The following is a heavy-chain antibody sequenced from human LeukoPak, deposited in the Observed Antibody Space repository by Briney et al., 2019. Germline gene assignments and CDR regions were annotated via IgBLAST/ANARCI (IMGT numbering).Heavy chain of an antibody. CDR2: INHSGST. Sequence: PSETLSLTCAVYGGSFSGYYWSWIRQPPGKGLEWIGEINHSGSTNYNPSLKSRVTISVDTSKNQFSLKLSSVTAADTAVYYCARGRARGGSWVLHAFDIWGQGTMVTVSS. CDR3: ARGRARGGSWVLHAFDI. CDR1: GGSFSGYY. J-gene: IGHJ3*02. V-gene: IGHV4-34*01. D-gene: IGHD6-13*01.